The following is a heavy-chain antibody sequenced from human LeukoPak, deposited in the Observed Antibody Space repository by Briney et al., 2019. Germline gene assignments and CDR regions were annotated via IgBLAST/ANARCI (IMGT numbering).Heavy chain of an antibody. CDR2: ISGSGGST. J-gene: IGHJ4*02. Sequence: GGSLRLSCAASGFTFSTYAMTWVRQAPGKGLEWVSAISGSGGSTYYADSVKGRFTISRDNSKNTLYLQMNSLRAEDTAVYYCASQYDFWSAYYPYWGQGTLVTVSS. V-gene: IGHV3-23*01. D-gene: IGHD3-3*01. CDR3: ASQYDFWSAYYPY. CDR1: GFTFSTYA.